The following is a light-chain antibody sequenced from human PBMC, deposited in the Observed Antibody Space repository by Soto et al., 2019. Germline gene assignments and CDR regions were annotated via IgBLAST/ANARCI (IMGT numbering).Light chain of an antibody. Sequence: EIVMTQSPATLSVSPGERATLSCRASQSVSSSYLAWYQQKPGLAPRLLIYDASSRATGIPDRFSGGGSGTDFTLTISRLEPEDFAVYYCQQFSSYPLTFGGGTKVDI. CDR2: DAS. CDR1: QSVSSSY. V-gene: IGKV3D-20*01. J-gene: IGKJ4*01. CDR3: QQFSSYPLT.